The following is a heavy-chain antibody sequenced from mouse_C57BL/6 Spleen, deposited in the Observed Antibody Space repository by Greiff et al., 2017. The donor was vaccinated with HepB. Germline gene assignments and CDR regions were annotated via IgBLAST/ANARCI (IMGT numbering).Heavy chain of an antibody. D-gene: IGHD2-5*01. J-gene: IGHJ2*01. CDR2: IYPGDGDT. CDR1: GYAFSSSW. V-gene: IGHV1-82*01. CDR3: ARSGYSNALDY. Sequence: QVQLQQSGPELVKPGASVKISCKASGYAFSSSWMNWVKQRPGKGLEWIGRIYPGDGDTNYNGKFKGKATLTEDKSSSTDYMQLSSLTSEDSAVYFCARSGYSNALDYWGQGTTRTVSS.